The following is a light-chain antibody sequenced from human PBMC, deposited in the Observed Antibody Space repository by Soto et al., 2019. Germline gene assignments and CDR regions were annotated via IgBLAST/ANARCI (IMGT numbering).Light chain of an antibody. V-gene: IGKV3D-20*02. CDR3: QQRSNWLT. CDR2: DAS. J-gene: IGKJ4*01. CDR1: QSISSSY. Sequence: EIVLTQSPSTLSLSPGERATLSCGASQSISSSYLAWYQQKPGLAPRLLIYDASSRATGIPDRFSGSGSGTDFTLTISSLGPEDFAVYYCQQRSNWLTFGGGTKVDIK.